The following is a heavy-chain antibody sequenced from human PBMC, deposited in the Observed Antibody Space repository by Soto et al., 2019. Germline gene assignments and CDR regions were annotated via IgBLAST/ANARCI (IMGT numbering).Heavy chain of an antibody. J-gene: IGHJ6*02. Sequence: PGESLKISCKGSGYSFTSYWIGWVRQMPGKGLEWMGIIYPGDSDTRYSPSFQGQVTISADKSISTAYLQWSSLKASDTAMYYCAATSGYSSSRYYYYGMDVWGQGTTVTV. CDR1: GYSFTSYW. CDR3: AATSGYSSSRYYYYGMDV. D-gene: IGHD6-13*01. CDR2: IYPGDSDT. V-gene: IGHV5-51*01.